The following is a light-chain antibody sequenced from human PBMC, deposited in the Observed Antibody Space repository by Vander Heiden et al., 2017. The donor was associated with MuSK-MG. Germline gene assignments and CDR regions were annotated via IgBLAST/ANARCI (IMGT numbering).Light chain of an antibody. Sequence: QSALTQPASVSGSPGQSITISCTGTSSDVGGYDYVSWYQQHAGKAPKLMIYEVTKRPSGVSNRFSGSKSGNTASLTISGRQAEDEADYYCSSGSTSITVLFGGGTKLTVL. CDR3: SSGSTSITVL. V-gene: IGLV2-14*01. CDR1: SSDVGGYDY. CDR2: EVT. J-gene: IGLJ2*01.